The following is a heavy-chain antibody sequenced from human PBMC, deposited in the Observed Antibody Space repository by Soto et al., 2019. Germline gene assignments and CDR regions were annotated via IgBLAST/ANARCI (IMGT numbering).Heavy chain of an antibody. V-gene: IGHV4-59*01. Sequence: SETLSLTCTVSGGSISSYYWSWIRQPPGKGLEWIGYIYYSGSTNYNPSLKSRVTISVDTSKNQFSLKLSSVTAADTAVYYCARGGGGDSYYYYGMDVWGQGTTVTVSS. CDR3: ARGGGGDSYYYYGMDV. CDR2: IYYSGST. CDR1: GGSISSYY. D-gene: IGHD2-21*02. J-gene: IGHJ6*02.